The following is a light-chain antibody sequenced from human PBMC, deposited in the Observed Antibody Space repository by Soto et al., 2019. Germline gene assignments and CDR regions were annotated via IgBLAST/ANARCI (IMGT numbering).Light chain of an antibody. CDR3: QQYNNWPPGT. V-gene: IGKV3D-15*01. J-gene: IGKJ2*02. CDR2: GAS. Sequence: EIVMTQSPATLSVSPGERATLSCRASQSVSSNLARYQQKPGQAPRLLIYGASTRATGIPARFSGSGSGTEFTLTISSLQSEDFAVYYCQQYNNWPPGTFGQGTKLEI. CDR1: QSVSSN.